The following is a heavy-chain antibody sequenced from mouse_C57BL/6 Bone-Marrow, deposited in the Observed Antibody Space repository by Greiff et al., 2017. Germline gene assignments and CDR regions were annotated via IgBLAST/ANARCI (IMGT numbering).Heavy chain of an antibody. D-gene: IGHD1-1*01. CDR2: IYPGSGST. CDR3: AGEHTVHYAMDY. Sequence: QVQLQQPGAELVKPGASVKMSCTASGYTFTSYWITWVKQRPGQGLEWIGDIYPGSGSTNYNEKFKSKATLTVDTSSSPAYMQLSSLTSEASAVYYCAGEHTVHYAMDYWGQGTSVTVSS. J-gene: IGHJ4*01. V-gene: IGHV1-55*01. CDR1: GYTFTSYW.